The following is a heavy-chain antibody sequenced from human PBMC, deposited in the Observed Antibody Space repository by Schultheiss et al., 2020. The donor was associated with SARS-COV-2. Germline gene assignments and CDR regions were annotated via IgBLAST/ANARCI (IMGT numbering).Heavy chain of an antibody. CDR2: IKQDGSEK. Sequence: GGSLRLSCAASGFTFSNAWMSWVRQAPGKGLEWVANIKQDGSEKYYVDSVKGRFTISRDNAKNSLYLQMNSLRAEDTAVYYCARAGDHITIFGVVIPPDYWGQGTLVTVSS. V-gene: IGHV3-7*03. CDR3: ARAGDHITIFGVVIPPDY. D-gene: IGHD3-3*01. J-gene: IGHJ4*02. CDR1: GFTFSNAW.